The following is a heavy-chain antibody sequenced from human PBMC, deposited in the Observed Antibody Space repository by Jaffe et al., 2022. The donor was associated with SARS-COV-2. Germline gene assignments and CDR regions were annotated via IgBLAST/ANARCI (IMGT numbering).Heavy chain of an antibody. V-gene: IGHV4-61*02. CDR3: ARARGYEGWFDP. CDR1: GGSISSGSYY. J-gene: IGHJ5*02. D-gene: IGHD5-12*01. Sequence: QVQLQESGPGLVKPSQTLSLTCTVSGGSISSGSYYWSWIRQPAGKGLEWIGRIYTSGSTNYNPSLKSRVTISVDTSKNQFSLKLSSVTAADTAVYYCARARGYEGWFDPWGQGTLVTVSS. CDR2: IYTSGST.